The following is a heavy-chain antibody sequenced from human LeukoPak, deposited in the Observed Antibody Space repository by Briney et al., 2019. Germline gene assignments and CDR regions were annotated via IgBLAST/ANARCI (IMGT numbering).Heavy chain of an antibody. V-gene: IGHV3-11*04. Sequence: GGSLRLSCAASGFTFSDYYMSWIRQAPGKGLGWVSYISSSGSTIYYADSVKGRFTISRDNAKNLLYLQMNSLRAEDTAVYYCARDEEDFWSGSRGAFDIWGQGTMVTVSS. J-gene: IGHJ3*02. CDR1: GFTFSDYY. CDR3: ARDEEDFWSGSRGAFDI. D-gene: IGHD3-3*01. CDR2: ISSSGSTI.